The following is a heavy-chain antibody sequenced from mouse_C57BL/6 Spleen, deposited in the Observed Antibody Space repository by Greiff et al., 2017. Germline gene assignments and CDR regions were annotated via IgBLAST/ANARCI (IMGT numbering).Heavy chain of an antibody. CDR2: IYPRSGNT. CDR1: GYTFTSYG. CDR3: ARDYGSPYYFDY. V-gene: IGHV1-81*01. D-gene: IGHD1-1*01. Sequence: VQLQESEAELARPGASVKLSCKASGYTFTSYGISWVKQRTGQGLEWIGEIYPRSGNTYYNEKFKGKATLTADKSSSTAYMELRSLTSEDSAVYFCARDYGSPYYFDYWGQGTTLTVSS. J-gene: IGHJ2*01.